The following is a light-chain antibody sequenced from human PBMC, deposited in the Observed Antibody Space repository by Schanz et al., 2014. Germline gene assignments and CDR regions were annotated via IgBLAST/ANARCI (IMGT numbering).Light chain of an antibody. J-gene: IGKJ2*01. V-gene: IGKV3-20*01. CDR3: QQFTDAAPYT. Sequence: EIVLTQSPGTLSLSPGERATLSCRASQSVSSSYLAWYQQKPGQAPRLLVYAASTRAAGIPDRFSGSGSGTDFTLTISRLEPEDFGVFYCQQFTDAAPYTFGQGT. CDR1: QSVSSSY. CDR2: AAS.